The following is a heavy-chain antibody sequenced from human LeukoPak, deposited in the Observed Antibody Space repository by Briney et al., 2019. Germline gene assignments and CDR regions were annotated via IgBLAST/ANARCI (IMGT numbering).Heavy chain of an antibody. CDR1: GDIVSSNSAA. D-gene: IGHD3-22*01. V-gene: IGHV6-1*01. CDR3: AGGHYYDSSGYLTFLGFDY. J-gene: IGHJ4*02. CDR2: TYYRSKWYN. Sequence: SQTLSLTCALSGDIVSSNSAAWHWGRQSPSRGLEWLVRTYYRSKWYNDYAVSVKSRITINPDTSKNQFSLQLNSVTPEDTAVYYCAGGHYYDSSGYLTFLGFDYWGQGTLVTVSS.